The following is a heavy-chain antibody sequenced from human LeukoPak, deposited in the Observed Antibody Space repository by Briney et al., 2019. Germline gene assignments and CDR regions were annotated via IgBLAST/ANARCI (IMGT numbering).Heavy chain of an antibody. CDR3: AKGAGITMIVVVFDY. Sequence: GGSLRLSCAASGFTFSNCAMAWVRQIPGKGLEWVSAISGSGGSTYYADSVKGRFTISRDNSKNTLYLQMNSLRAEDTAVYYCAKGAGITMIVVVFDYWGQGTLVTVSS. V-gene: IGHV3-23*01. CDR2: ISGSGGST. J-gene: IGHJ4*02. D-gene: IGHD3-22*01. CDR1: GFTFSNCA.